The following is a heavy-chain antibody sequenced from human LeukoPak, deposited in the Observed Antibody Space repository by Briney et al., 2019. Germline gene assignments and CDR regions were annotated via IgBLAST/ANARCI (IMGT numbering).Heavy chain of an antibody. CDR1: GGTFSSYA. Sequence: SVKVSCKASGGTFSSYAISWVRQAPGQGLEWMGGIIPIFGTANYAQKFQGRVTITTDESTSTAYMELSSLRSEDTAVYYCSTDSGRSYFYFDFWGQGTLVTVSS. J-gene: IGHJ4*02. V-gene: IGHV1-69*05. CDR3: STDSGRSYFYFDF. CDR2: IIPIFGTA. D-gene: IGHD3-10*01.